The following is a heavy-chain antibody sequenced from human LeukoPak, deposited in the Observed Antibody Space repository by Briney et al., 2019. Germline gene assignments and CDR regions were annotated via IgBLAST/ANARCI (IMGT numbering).Heavy chain of an antibody. D-gene: IGHD1-1*01. J-gene: IGHJ5*02. CDR1: GYTFTNYD. Sequence: ASVKVSCKASGYTFTNYDINWVRQAAGQGLEWMGWMNPDSGDTDYAQKFQGRVTMTRNTSISTAYMELSSLRSEDTAVYYCARRRRMRNWFDPWGQGTLVTVSS. V-gene: IGHV1-8*01. CDR3: ARRRRMRNWFDP. CDR2: MNPDSGDT.